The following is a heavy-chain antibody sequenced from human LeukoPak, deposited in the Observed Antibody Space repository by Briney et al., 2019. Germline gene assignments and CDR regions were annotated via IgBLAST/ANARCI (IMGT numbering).Heavy chain of an antibody. V-gene: IGHV1-18*01. CDR3: ASPIMITFGGVIAFDY. Sequence: ASVKVSCKASGYTFTSYGISWVRQAPGQGLEWMGWISDYNGNTNYAQKLQGRVTMTTDTSTSTAYMELRSLRSDDTAVYYCASPIMITFGGVIAFDYWGQGTLVTVSS. D-gene: IGHD3-16*02. CDR1: GYTFTSYG. J-gene: IGHJ4*02. CDR2: ISDYNGNT.